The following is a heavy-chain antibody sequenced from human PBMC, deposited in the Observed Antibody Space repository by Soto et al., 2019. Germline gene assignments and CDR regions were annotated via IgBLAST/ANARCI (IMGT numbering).Heavy chain of an antibody. CDR3: ARDLVGYCISTSCSYGMDV. CDR2: ISSSSSYI. V-gene: IGHV3-21*01. Sequence: EVQLVESGGGLVKPGGSLRLSCAASGFTFSSYSMNWVRQAPGKGLEWVSSISSSSSYIYYADSVKGRFTISRDNAKNSLYLQMHSLRAEDTAVYYCARDLVGYCISTSCSYGMDVWGQGTTVTVSS. D-gene: IGHD2-2*01. J-gene: IGHJ6*02. CDR1: GFTFSSYS.